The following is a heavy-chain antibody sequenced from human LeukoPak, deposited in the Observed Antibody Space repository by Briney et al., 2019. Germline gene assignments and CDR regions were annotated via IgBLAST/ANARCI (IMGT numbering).Heavy chain of an antibody. CDR1: GFTFSDYY. V-gene: IGHV3-11*04. CDR2: ISSSGSTI. CDR3: ARDLRAAASTNY. J-gene: IGHJ4*02. Sequence: GESLKISCAASGFTFSDYYMSWIRQAPGKGLEWVSYISSSGSTIYYADSVKGRFTISRDNAKNSLYLQMNSLRAEDTAVYYCARDLRAAASTNYWGQGTLVTVSS. D-gene: IGHD6-13*01.